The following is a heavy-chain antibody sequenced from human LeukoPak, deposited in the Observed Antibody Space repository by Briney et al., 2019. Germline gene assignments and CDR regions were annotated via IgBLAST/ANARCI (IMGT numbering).Heavy chain of an antibody. CDR1: GFTFSSYA. CDR2: ISYDGSNK. Sequence: GGSLRLSCAASGFTFSSYAMHWVRQAPGKGLEWVAVISYDGSNKYYADSVRGRFTISRDNSKNTLYLQMNSLRAEDTAVYYCARGPPYYYGSGSLGYFDYWGQGTLVTVSS. CDR3: ARGPPYYYGSGSLGYFDY. V-gene: IGHV3-30*04. D-gene: IGHD3-10*01. J-gene: IGHJ4*02.